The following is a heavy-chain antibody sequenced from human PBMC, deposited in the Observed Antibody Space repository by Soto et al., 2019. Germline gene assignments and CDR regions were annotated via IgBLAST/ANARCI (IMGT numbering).Heavy chain of an antibody. CDR3: AGDLGDCSSTSCLYSFDY. D-gene: IGHD2-2*01. Sequence: QVQLVQSGAEVKKPGSSVKVSCKASGGTFSSYAISWVRQAPGQGLEWMGGIIPIFGTANYAQKFQGRVTITADESTSTADMELSSLRSEDTAVYYCAGDLGDCSSTSCLYSFDYWGQGTLVTVSS. CDR1: GGTFSSYA. V-gene: IGHV1-69*01. J-gene: IGHJ4*02. CDR2: IIPIFGTA.